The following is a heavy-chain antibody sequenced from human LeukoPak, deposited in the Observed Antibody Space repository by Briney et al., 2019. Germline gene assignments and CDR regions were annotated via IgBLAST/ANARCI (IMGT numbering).Heavy chain of an antibody. D-gene: IGHD1-1*01. J-gene: IGHJ4*02. CDR3: ARQDWNDVRAGFDY. V-gene: IGHV1-18*01. CDR1: GGTFSSYA. Sequence: ASVKVSCKASGGTFSSYAISWVRQAPGQGLEWMGWISAYNGNTNYAQKLQGRVTMTTDTSTSTAYMELRSLRSDDTAVYYCARQDWNDVRAGFDYWGQGTLVTVSS. CDR2: ISAYNGNT.